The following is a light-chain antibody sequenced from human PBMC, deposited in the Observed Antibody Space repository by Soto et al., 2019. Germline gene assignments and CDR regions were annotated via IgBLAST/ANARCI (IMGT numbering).Light chain of an antibody. CDR3: QQYGSSPRT. CDR2: GAS. J-gene: IGKJ1*01. V-gene: IGKV3-20*01. Sequence: TQSPSTLSLSPVERSTLSCRASQSVSSSYLAWYQQKPGQAPRLLIYGASSRATGIPDRFSGSGSGTDFTLTISRLEPEDFAVYYCQQYGSSPRTFGQGTKVDIK. CDR1: QSVSSSY.